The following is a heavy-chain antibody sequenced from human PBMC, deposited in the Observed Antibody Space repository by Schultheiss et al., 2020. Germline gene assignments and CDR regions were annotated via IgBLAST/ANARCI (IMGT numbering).Heavy chain of an antibody. CDR3: ASTEIEYSSSNWFDP. Sequence: GESLKISCKGSGYSFTSYWIGWVRQMPGKGLEWMGIIYPGDSDTRYSPSFQGHVTISADKSISTAYLQWSSLKASDTAMYYCASTEIEYSSSNWFDPWGQGTLVTVSS. CDR2: IYPGDSDT. CDR1: GYSFTSYW. J-gene: IGHJ5*02. D-gene: IGHD6-6*01. V-gene: IGHV5-51*01.